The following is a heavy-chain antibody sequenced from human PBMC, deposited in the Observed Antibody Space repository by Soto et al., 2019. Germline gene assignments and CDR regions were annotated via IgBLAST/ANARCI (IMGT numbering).Heavy chain of an antibody. V-gene: IGHV1-69*01. CDR2: IIPIVGTA. Sequence: QVQLVQSGAAVKKPGSSVKVSCKASGGTFSSYAISWVRQAPGQGLEWMGGIIPIVGTANYAQKFQGRVTITAAESTSTAYMEMSSLRSEDTAVYYGAFRLDYGDETLGYWGQGTLVTVSS. D-gene: IGHD4-17*01. CDR3: AFRLDYGDETLGY. CDR1: GGTFSSYA. J-gene: IGHJ4*02.